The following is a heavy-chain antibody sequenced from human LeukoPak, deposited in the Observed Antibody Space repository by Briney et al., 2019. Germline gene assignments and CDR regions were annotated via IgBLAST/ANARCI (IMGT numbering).Heavy chain of an antibody. Sequence: GASVKVSCKASGYTFTSYYMHWVRQAPGQGLEWMGWINPNSGGTNYAQKFQGRVTMTRDTSISTAYMELGRLRSDDTAVYYCARARDEQQLVPSHFDYWGQGTLVTVSS. D-gene: IGHD6-13*01. V-gene: IGHV1-2*02. CDR3: ARARDEQQLVPSHFDY. J-gene: IGHJ4*02. CDR2: INPNSGGT. CDR1: GYTFTSYY.